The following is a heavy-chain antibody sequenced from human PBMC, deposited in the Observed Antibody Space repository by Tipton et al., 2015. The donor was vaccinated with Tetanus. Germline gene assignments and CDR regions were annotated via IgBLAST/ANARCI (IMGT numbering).Heavy chain of an antibody. CDR1: GYTFTHYG. Sequence: QLVQSGAEVKKPGASVKVSCKASGYTFTHYGVNWVRQAPGQGLEWMGWISPFNENANYAEKFQDRLTMTTDRSTATVYMDLRSLRSGDTAVYYCARGRGLGPHEYFEHWGQGTLVTVSS. D-gene: IGHD6-19*01. J-gene: IGHJ5*02. V-gene: IGHV1-18*01. CDR2: ISPFNENA. CDR3: ARGRGLGPHEYFEH.